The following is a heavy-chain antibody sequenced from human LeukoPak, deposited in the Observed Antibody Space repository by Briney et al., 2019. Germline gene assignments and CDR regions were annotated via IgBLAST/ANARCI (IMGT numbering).Heavy chain of an antibody. V-gene: IGHV3-53*01. CDR3: ARLYSSGWYYFDY. J-gene: IGHJ4*02. Sequence: GGSLRLSCAASGFTVSSNYMSWVRQAPGKGLEWVSVIYSGGSTYYADSVKGRFTISRDNSKNTLYLQMSSLRAEDTAVYYCARLYSSGWYYFDYWGQGTLVTVSS. D-gene: IGHD6-19*01. CDR2: IYSGGST. CDR1: GFTVSSNY.